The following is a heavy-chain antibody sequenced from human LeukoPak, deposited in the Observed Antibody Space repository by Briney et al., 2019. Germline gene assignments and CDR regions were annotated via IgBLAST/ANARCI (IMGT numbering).Heavy chain of an antibody. J-gene: IGHJ4*02. CDR3: ARDSTWQLDD. Sequence: GGSLRLSCTASGFTFSTHWMTWVRKPPGKGLEWVANIKEDGSVKYYVDSVKGRFTISRDNTKNALYLQMNSLRADDTAVYFCARDSTWQLDDWGQGTLITVSS. CDR1: GFTFSTHW. V-gene: IGHV3-7*03. CDR2: IKEDGSVK. D-gene: IGHD5-12*01.